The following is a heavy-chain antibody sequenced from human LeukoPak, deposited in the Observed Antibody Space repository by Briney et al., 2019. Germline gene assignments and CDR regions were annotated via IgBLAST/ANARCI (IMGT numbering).Heavy chain of an antibody. D-gene: IGHD3-10*01. V-gene: IGHV1-69*05. CDR2: IIPIFGTA. CDR1: GGTFSSYA. CDR3: ARSKKLWFGELFLYYYYGMDV. Sequence: SVKVSCKASGGTFSSYAISWVRQAPGQGLEWMGGIIPIFGTANYAKKFQGRVTITTDESTSTAYMELSSLRSEDTAVYYCARSKKLWFGELFLYYYYGMDVWGQGTTVTVSS. J-gene: IGHJ6*02.